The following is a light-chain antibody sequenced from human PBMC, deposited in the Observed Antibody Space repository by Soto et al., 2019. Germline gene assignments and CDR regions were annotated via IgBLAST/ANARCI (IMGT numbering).Light chain of an antibody. CDR3: RSYTSRDTLV. Sequence: QSALTQPASVSGSPGQSITISCTGTSSDVGGYDHVSWYQQHPGKAPKLMIYDVSNRPSGVSNRFSGSKSGNTASLAVSGLQAEDEADYYCRSYTSRDTLVFGGGTKLTVL. V-gene: IGLV2-14*03. CDR1: SSDVGGYDH. J-gene: IGLJ3*02. CDR2: DVS.